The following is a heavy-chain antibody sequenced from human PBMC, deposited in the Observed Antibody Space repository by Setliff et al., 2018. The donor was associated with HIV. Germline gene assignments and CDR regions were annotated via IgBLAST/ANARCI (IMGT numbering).Heavy chain of an antibody. CDR1: GYTFTSYA. J-gene: IGHJ4*02. CDR3: ARVPLSGWLYFDY. V-gene: IGHV1-2*02. CDR2: ISPKYGGT. Sequence: GASVKVSCKASGYTFTSYAMNWVRQAPGHGFQWMGWISPKYGGTNYAQNFQGRVTMTRDTSISTAYMELRSLRSDDTAVYYCARVPLSGWLYFDYWGQGTLVTVSS. D-gene: IGHD6-19*01.